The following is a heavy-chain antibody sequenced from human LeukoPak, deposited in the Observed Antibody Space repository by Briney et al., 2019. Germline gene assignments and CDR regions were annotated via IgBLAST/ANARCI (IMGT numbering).Heavy chain of an antibody. D-gene: IGHD3-22*01. J-gene: IGHJ3*02. CDR2: INPNSGGT. Sequence: ASVKVSCKVSGYTLTELSMHWVRQAPGQGLEWMGWINPNSGGTNYAQRFQGRVTMTRDTSISTAYMELSSLRSEDTAVYYCATGYYYGSSGPHVAFDIWGQGTMVTVSS. V-gene: IGHV1-2*02. CDR3: ATGYYYGSSGPHVAFDI. CDR1: GYTLTELS.